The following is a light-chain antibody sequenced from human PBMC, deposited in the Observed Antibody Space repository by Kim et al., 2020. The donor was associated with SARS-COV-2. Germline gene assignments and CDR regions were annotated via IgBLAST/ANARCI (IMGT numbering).Light chain of an antibody. Sequence: GQSITSSCTGTSSDIGGYNYVSWYQQHQSKAPKLMIYGVSSRPSGITDRFSGSKAGNTASLTISGLQAEDEADYYCSSYTSSSTVIFGGGTQLTVL. CDR1: SSDIGGYNY. J-gene: IGLJ2*01. CDR2: GVS. V-gene: IGLV2-14*03. CDR3: SSYTSSSTVI.